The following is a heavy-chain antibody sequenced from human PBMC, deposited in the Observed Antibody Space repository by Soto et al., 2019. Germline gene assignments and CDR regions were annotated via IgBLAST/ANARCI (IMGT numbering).Heavy chain of an antibody. J-gene: IGHJ6*02. CDR3: ASNLGYCTNGVCQSYRRGVGYGMDV. CDR2: IYYSGST. CDR1: GGSISSYY. D-gene: IGHD2-8*01. V-gene: IGHV4-59*12. Sequence: SATLSLTCTGSGGSISSYYWSWIRQPPWKGLECIGYIYYSGSTNYNPSLKSRVTISVDTSKNQFSLKLSSVTAADTAVYYCASNLGYCTNGVCQSYRRGVGYGMDVWGQGTTVTVSS.